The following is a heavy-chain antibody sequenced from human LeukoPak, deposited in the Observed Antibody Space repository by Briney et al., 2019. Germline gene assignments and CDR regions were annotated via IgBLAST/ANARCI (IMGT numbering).Heavy chain of an antibody. J-gene: IGHJ4*02. CDR2: IRGSGLGSGSGM. CDR1: GFTFSDYS. Sequence: GGSLRLSCAASGFTFSDYSMNWVRQAPGKGLEWISNIRGSGLGSGSGMYYADSVKGRFTISRDDAKNSLYLQMNGLRAGDTAFYYCARDVNWGFDYWGQGALVTVSS. D-gene: IGHD7-27*01. V-gene: IGHV3-48*04. CDR3: ARDVNWGFDY.